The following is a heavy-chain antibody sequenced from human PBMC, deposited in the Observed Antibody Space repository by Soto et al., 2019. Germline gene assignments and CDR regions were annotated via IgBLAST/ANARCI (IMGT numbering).Heavy chain of an antibody. CDR2: IYYSGST. D-gene: IGHD2-15*01. V-gene: IGHV4-59*01. CDR1: GGSISSYY. Sequence: SETLSLTCPVSGGSISSYYLSWIRQPPGKGLEWIGYIYYSGSTNYNPSLKSRVTISVDTSKNQFSLKLSSVTAADTAVYYCARGGYCSGGSCYSGNNFQHWGQGTLVTVSS. J-gene: IGHJ1*01. CDR3: ARGGYCSGGSCYSGNNFQH.